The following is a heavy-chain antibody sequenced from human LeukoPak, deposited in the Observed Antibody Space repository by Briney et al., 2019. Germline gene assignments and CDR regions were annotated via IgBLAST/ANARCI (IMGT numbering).Heavy chain of an antibody. CDR3: AREGIAARILDY. Sequence: ASVRVSCKASGYTFTSYDINWVRQATGQGLEWMGWMNPNSGNTGYAQKFQGRVTMTRNTSISTAYMELSSLRSEDTAVYYCAREGIAARILDYWGQGTLVTVSS. D-gene: IGHD6-6*01. J-gene: IGHJ4*02. V-gene: IGHV1-8*01. CDR1: GYTFTSYD. CDR2: MNPNSGNT.